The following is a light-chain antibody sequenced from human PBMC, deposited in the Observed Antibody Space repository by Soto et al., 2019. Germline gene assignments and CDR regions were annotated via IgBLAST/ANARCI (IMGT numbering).Light chain of an antibody. V-gene: IGKV3-11*01. J-gene: IGKJ4*01. CDR1: QSVSNY. Sequence: EIVLTQSPATLSLSPGERATLSCRASQSVSNYLAWYQQKPGQAPRLLIYDASNRATGIPARFSGSGSGTDFTLTISSLKPEDFAVYCCQQRSSWPLLTFGGGTKVEI. CDR2: DAS. CDR3: QQRSSWPLLT.